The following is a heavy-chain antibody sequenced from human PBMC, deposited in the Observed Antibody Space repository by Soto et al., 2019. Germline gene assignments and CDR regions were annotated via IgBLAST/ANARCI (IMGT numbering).Heavy chain of an antibody. Sequence: QVQLVESGGGVVQPGRSLRLSCAASGFTFSSYGMHWVRQAPGKGLEWVAVISYDGSNKYYADSVKGRFTISRDNSKNTLYLQMNSLRAEDTGVYYCAKDYYGSGSLDYWGQGTLVTVSS. CDR2: ISYDGSNK. CDR1: GFTFSSYG. V-gene: IGHV3-30*18. D-gene: IGHD3-10*01. CDR3: AKDYYGSGSLDY. J-gene: IGHJ4*02.